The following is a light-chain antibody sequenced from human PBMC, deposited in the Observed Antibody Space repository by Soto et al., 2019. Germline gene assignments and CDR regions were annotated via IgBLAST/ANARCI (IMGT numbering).Light chain of an antibody. J-gene: IGLJ2*01. CDR1: SSNIGNNY. CDR2: KNN. Sequence: QSVLTQPPSVSAAPGQTVTISCSGSSSNIGNNYVSWYQQLPGTAPKLLIYKNNKRPSGIPDRFSGSKSGTSATLGITGLQTGDEADYYCGTWDSSLSAGRVFGGGTKLTVL. V-gene: IGLV1-51*02. CDR3: GTWDSSLSAGRV.